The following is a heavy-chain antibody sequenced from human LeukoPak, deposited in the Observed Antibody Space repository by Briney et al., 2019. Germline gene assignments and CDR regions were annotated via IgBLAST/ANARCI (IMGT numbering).Heavy chain of an antibody. D-gene: IGHD3-3*01. J-gene: IGHJ6*04. CDR2: IVPFFRTA. V-gene: IGHV1-69*13. CDR3: ARSPQRGTIFDGDV. CDR1: GSTFNNYI. Sequence: SVKVSCKTSGSTFNNYIISWVRQAPGQGLEWMGGIVPFFRTANYAQQFQGRVTISADELRSTAYLEMTGLKSEDTAVYFCARSPQRGTIFDGDVWGKGTTVTVFS.